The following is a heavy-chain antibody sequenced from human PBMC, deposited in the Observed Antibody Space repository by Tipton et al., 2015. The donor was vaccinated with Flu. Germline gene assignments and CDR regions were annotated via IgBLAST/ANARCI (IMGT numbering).Heavy chain of an antibody. CDR3: ARRQRVGGWRYYFDY. J-gene: IGHJ4*02. Sequence: TLSLTCTVSGGSISSYYWSWIRQPPGKGLEWIGYIYYSGSTNYNPSLKSRVTISVDTSKNQFSLKLSSVTAADTAVYYCARRQRVGGWRYYFDYWGQGTLVTVSS. D-gene: IGHD6-19*01. CDR2: IYYSGST. V-gene: IGHV4-59*07. CDR1: GGSISSYY.